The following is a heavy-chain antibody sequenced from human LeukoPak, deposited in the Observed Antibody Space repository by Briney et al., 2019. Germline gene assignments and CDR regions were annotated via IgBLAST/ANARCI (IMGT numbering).Heavy chain of an antibody. CDR2: ISWNSGSI. CDR1: GFTFDDYA. Sequence: GGSLRLSCAASGFTFDDYAMHWVRQAPGKGLEWVSGISWNSGSIGYADSVKGRFTISRDNSKNTLYLQMNSLRAEDTAVYYCAKDPYSSGWFGYFQHWGQGTLVTVSS. V-gene: IGHV3-9*01. D-gene: IGHD6-19*01. J-gene: IGHJ1*01. CDR3: AKDPYSSGWFGYFQH.